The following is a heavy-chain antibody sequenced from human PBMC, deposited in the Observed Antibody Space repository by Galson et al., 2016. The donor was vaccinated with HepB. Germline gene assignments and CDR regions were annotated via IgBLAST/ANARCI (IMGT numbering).Heavy chain of an antibody. V-gene: IGHV3-30*03. D-gene: IGHD6-19*01. Sequence: SLRLSCAASGFTFSSYGMHWVRQAPGKGLEWVAVISYDGSNKYYADSVKGRFTISRDNSKNTLYLQMNSLRAEDTAVYYCATIGSGPKRYSSGWRPFDYWGQGTLVTVSS. CDR2: ISYDGSNK. CDR1: GFTFSSYG. CDR3: ATIGSGPKRYSSGWRPFDY. J-gene: IGHJ4*02.